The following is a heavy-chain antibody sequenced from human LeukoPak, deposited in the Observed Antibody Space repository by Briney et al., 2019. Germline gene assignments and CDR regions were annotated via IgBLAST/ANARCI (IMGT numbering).Heavy chain of an antibody. V-gene: IGHV3-23*01. D-gene: IGHD6-19*01. CDR1: GFTFSTYA. CDR2: ISGSGAST. CDR3: AKWGSGWSYYFDS. Sequence: PGGSLRLSCAASGFTFSTYAMSWVRQTPGKGLEWVSAISGSGASTYCTDSVKGRFTISRDNFNNTLYLQMISLRAEDTALYYCAKWGSGWSYYFDSWGQGTLVTVSS. J-gene: IGHJ4*02.